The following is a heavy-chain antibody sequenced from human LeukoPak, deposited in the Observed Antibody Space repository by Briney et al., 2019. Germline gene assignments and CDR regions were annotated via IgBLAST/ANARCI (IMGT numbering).Heavy chain of an antibody. Sequence: PGGSLRLSCAASGFTFSSYAMNWVRQAPGKGLEWVSSISDSGGSTNYADSVKGRFTISRDNSKNTLYLQMNSLRAEDTAVYFCAKDGNVAVRGFDYWGQGTLVTVSS. V-gene: IGHV3-23*01. J-gene: IGHJ4*02. D-gene: IGHD1-26*01. CDR2: ISDSGGST. CDR1: GFTFSSYA. CDR3: AKDGNVAVRGFDY.